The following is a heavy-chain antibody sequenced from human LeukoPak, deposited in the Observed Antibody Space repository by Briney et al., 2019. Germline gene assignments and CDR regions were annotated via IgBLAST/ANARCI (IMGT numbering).Heavy chain of an antibody. CDR1: GFTFSSYS. CDR3: ATVEEYNIAVAGTGHGANFDY. CDR2: ISSVSSYI. V-gene: IGHV3-21*04. J-gene: IGHJ4*02. D-gene: IGHD6-19*01. Sequence: GGSLRLSCAASGFTFSSYSMNWVRQAPGKGLEWVSSISSVSSYIYYADSVKGRFTISRDNAKNSLYLQMNSLRAEDTAVYYCATVEEYNIAVAGTGHGANFDYWGQGTLVTVSS.